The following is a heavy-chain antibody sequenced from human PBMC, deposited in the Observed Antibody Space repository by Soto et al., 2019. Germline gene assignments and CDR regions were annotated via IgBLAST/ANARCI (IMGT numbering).Heavy chain of an antibody. CDR1: GGSISSGGYY. CDR3: ARAGGTMVRGVIITGYYYMDV. J-gene: IGHJ6*03. V-gene: IGHV4-31*03. D-gene: IGHD3-10*01. CDR2: IYYSGST. Sequence: PSETLSLTCTVSGGSISSGGYYWSWIRQHPGKGLEWIGYIYYSGSTYYNPSLKSRVTISVDTSKNQFSLKLSSVTAADTAVYYFARAGGTMVRGVIITGYYYMDVWGKGTTVTVSS.